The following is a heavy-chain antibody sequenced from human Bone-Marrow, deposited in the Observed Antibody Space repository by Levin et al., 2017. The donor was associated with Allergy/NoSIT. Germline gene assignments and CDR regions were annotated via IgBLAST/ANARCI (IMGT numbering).Heavy chain of an antibody. J-gene: IGHJ4*02. V-gene: IGHV3-33*06. CDR2: IWYDGSDK. Sequence: PGGSLRLSCAASGFTFSSYGMHWVRQAPGKGLEWVAVIWYDGSDKYYVDSVKGRFTISRDNSKKTLYLQRNSLRAEDTAVYYCAKAVAGTGTPHLWGQGTLVTVSS. CDR1: GFTFSSYG. CDR3: AKAVAGTGTPHL. D-gene: IGHD6-19*01.